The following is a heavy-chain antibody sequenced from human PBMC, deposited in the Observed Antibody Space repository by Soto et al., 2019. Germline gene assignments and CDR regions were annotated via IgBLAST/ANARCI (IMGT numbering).Heavy chain of an antibody. Sequence: QVQLVESGGGMVQPGRSLRLSCAASGFTFSSYAMHWVRQAPGKGLEWVAVISYDGSNKYYADSVKGRFTISRDNSKNTLYLQMNSLRAEDTAVYYCARGFTDSSGYYYIDYWGQGTLVTVSS. CDR1: GFTFSSYA. V-gene: IGHV3-30-3*01. CDR3: ARGFTDSSGYYYIDY. CDR2: ISYDGSNK. J-gene: IGHJ4*02. D-gene: IGHD3-22*01.